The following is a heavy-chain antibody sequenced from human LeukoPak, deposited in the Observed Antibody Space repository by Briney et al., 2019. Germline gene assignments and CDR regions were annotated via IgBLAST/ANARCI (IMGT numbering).Heavy chain of an antibody. J-gene: IGHJ3*02. V-gene: IGHV1-18*01. Sequence: GASVKVSCKASGYTFTSYGISWVRQAPGQGLEWMGWISAYNGNTNYAQKLQGRVTMTTDTSTSTAYMELRSLRSDDTAVYYCARSQLTGRYVGAFDIWGQGTMVTVSS. CDR1: GYTFTSYG. D-gene: IGHD7-27*01. CDR2: ISAYNGNT. CDR3: ARSQLTGRYVGAFDI.